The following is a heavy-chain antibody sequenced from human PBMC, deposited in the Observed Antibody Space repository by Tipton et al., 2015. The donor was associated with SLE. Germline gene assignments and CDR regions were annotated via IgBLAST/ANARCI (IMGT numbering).Heavy chain of an antibody. CDR2: ISLYNDNS. V-gene: IGHV1-18*01. Sequence: QSGPEVKKPEASVKVSCKASGYTFASYGISWVRQAPGQGLEWMGWISLYNDNSVYAQKFQDRVTMSTDTSTNTAYMELRSLTFDDTAVYYCARDRGGNYYMDYWGQGSLVRVSS. CDR3: ARDRGGNYYMDY. J-gene: IGHJ4*02. D-gene: IGHD4-23*01. CDR1: GYTFASYG.